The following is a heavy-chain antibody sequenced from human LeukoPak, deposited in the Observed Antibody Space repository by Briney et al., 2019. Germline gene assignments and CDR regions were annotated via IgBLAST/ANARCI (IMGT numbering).Heavy chain of an antibody. CDR3: ARSTGSTMLIDY. J-gene: IGHJ4*02. D-gene: IGHD3-16*01. V-gene: IGHV4-61*01. Sequence: SETLSLTCTVSGGSISSGSYYWSWIRQPPGKGLEWLGYIYYSGNTDYNPSLKSRVAISVDTSKNQFSLKLSSVTAADTAVYYCARSTGSTMLIDYWGQGTLVTVSS. CDR2: IYYSGNT. CDR1: GGSISSGSYY.